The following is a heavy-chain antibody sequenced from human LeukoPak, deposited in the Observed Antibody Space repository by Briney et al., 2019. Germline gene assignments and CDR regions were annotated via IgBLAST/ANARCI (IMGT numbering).Heavy chain of an antibody. V-gene: IGHV3-33*06. J-gene: IGHJ4*02. CDR3: AKFGDTAMADSFYY. CDR2: IWYDGSNK. Sequence: GGSLRLSCAASGFNFSSYGMHSTRQAPGKGLEWVAVIWYDGSNKYYADSVKGRFTISRDNSKNTLYLQMKCLRAEDTAVYYCAKFGDTAMADSFYYWGQGTLVTVSS. D-gene: IGHD5-18*01. CDR1: GFNFSSYG.